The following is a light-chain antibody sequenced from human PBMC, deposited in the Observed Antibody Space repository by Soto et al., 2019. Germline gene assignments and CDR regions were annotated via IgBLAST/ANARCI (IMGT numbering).Light chain of an antibody. J-gene: IGLJ2*01. Sequence: SYELIQPPSVSVSPGQTASITCSGDKLGDKYACWYQQKPGQSPVLVIYQDSKRPSRIPERFSGSRTGNTATLTISGTQATDEADYYWQAWDSSTVVFGGGTKLTVL. CDR1: KLGDKY. V-gene: IGLV3-1*01. CDR2: QDS. CDR3: QAWDSSTVV.